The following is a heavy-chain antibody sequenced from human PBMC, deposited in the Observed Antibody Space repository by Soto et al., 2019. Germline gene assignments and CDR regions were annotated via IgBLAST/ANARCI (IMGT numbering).Heavy chain of an antibody. CDR3: AKAGGYSSSLEAYFDY. CDR2: ISYDGSNK. CDR1: GFTFSSYG. V-gene: IGHV3-30*18. D-gene: IGHD6-6*01. Sequence: QVQLVESGGGVVQPGRSLRLSCAASGFTFSSYGMHWVRQAPGKGLEWVAVISYDGSNKYYADSVKGRFTISRDNSKNTLYLQMNSLRAEDTAVYYCAKAGGYSSSLEAYFDYWGQGTLVTVSS. J-gene: IGHJ4*02.